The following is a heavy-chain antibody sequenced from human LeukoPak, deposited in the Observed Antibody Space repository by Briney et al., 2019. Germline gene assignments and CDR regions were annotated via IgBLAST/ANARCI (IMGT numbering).Heavy chain of an antibody. CDR2: IYPDDSDT. D-gene: IGHD5-18*01. J-gene: IGHJ4*02. CDR1: GYSFTSYW. V-gene: IGHV5-51*01. Sequence: GESLKISCKASGYSFTSYWIGWVRQMPGKGLEWMGIIYPDDSDTRYSPSFQGQVTISADKSISTAYLLWSSLKASDTAMYYCARLVDTTTADYLGQGSLATVPS. CDR3: ARLVDTTTADY.